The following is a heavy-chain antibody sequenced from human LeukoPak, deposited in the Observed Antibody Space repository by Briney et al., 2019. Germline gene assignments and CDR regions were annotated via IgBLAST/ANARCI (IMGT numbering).Heavy chain of an antibody. Sequence: SETLSLTCAVYGGSFSGYYWSWIRQPPGKGLEWIGYIDYSGITFYNPSLKSRITMSIDSSRNQFSLKLTSVTAADTAVYYCARRIATTANFDFWGQGTLVTVSS. CDR1: GGSFSGYY. J-gene: IGHJ4*02. CDR2: IDYSGIT. CDR3: ARRIATTANFDF. D-gene: IGHD1-1*01. V-gene: IGHV4-34*10.